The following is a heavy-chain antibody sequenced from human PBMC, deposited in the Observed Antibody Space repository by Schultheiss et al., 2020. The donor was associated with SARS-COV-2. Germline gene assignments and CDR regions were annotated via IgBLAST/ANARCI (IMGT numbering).Heavy chain of an antibody. CDR2: IIPILGIA. J-gene: IGHJ6*02. V-gene: IGHV1-69*04. CDR1: GGTFSSYT. Sequence: KISCKASGGTFSSYTISWVRQAPGQGLEWMGRIIPILGIANYAQKFQGRVTITADKSTSTAYMELSSLRSEDTAVYYCARDRGTMVRGVIIQRAVYYYYGMDVWGQGTTVTVSS. CDR3: ARDRGTMVRGVIIQRAVYYYYGMDV. D-gene: IGHD3-10*01.